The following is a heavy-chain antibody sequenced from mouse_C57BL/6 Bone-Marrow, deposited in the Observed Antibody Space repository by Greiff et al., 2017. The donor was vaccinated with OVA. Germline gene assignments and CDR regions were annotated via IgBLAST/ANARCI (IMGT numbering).Heavy chain of an antibody. CDR1: GYTFTDYE. J-gene: IGHJ1*03. V-gene: IGHV1-15*01. CDR3: RRGSSPWYFDV. Sequence: QVHVKQSGAELVRPGASVTLSCKASGYTFTDYEMHWVKQTPVHGLEWIGAIDPETGGTAYNQKFKGKAILTADKSSSTAYIVIRRLKSEDSAVDYCRRGSSPWYFDVWGTGTTVTVSS. D-gene: IGHD1-1*01. CDR2: IDPETGGT.